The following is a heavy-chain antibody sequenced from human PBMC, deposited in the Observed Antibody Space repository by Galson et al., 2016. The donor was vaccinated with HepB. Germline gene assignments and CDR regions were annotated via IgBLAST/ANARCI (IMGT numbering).Heavy chain of an antibody. Sequence: SVKVSCKASGYTFTSYDISWVRQAPGQGLEWMGWISAYNGNTNYAQKLQGRVTMTTDTSTSTAYMELRSLRSDDTAVYYCARDQWELLKGGVYFDYWGQGTLVTVSS. D-gene: IGHD1-26*01. CDR1: GYTFTSYD. V-gene: IGHV1-18*01. J-gene: IGHJ4*02. CDR2: ISAYNGNT. CDR3: ARDQWELLKGGVYFDY.